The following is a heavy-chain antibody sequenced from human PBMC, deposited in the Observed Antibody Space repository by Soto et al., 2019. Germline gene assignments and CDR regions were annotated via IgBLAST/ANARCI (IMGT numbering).Heavy chain of an antibody. CDR1: GFTFRSYS. CDR3: AGGTLALTTY. D-gene: IGHD4-17*01. V-gene: IGHV3-48*01. Sequence: GGSLRLSCAASGFTFRSYSMNWVRQAPGKGLEWVSFISSSSSTIYYADSVKGRFTISRDNAKNSLSLQMNSLRAEDTAVYYCAGGTLALTTYWGQGTLVTVST. CDR2: ISSSSSTI. J-gene: IGHJ4*02.